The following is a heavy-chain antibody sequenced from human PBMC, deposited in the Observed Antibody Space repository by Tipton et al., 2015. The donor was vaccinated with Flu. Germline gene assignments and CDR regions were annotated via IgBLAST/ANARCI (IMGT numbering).Heavy chain of an antibody. J-gene: IGHJ4*02. V-gene: IGHV4-34*01. CDR2: INYSGST. D-gene: IGHD4-17*01. Sequence: TLSLTCTVSGGSLSEAYWSWIRQPPGKGLEWIGEINYSGSTKYNPSLKSRVTISVDKSKNQFSVKLSSVTAADTAVYYCAREDPGDLYYFDFWGQGTLVSVTS. CDR1: GGSLSEAY. CDR3: AREDPGDLYYFDF.